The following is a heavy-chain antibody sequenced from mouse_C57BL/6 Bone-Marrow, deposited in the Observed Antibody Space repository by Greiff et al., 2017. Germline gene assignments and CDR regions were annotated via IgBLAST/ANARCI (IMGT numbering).Heavy chain of an antibody. CDR2: IDPENGDT. V-gene: IGHV14-4*01. CDR1: GFNIKDDY. Sequence: EVQLQESGAELVRPGASVKLSCTASGFNIKDDYMHWVKQRPEQGLEWIGWIDPENGDTEYASKFQGKATITADTSSNTAYLQLSSLTSEDTAVYYCTTLCDGYWGQGTTLTVSA. J-gene: IGHJ2*01. D-gene: IGHD2-3*01. CDR3: TTLCDGY.